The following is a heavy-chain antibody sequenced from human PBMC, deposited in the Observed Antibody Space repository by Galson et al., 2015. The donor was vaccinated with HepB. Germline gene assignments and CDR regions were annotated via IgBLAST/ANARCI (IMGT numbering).Heavy chain of an antibody. V-gene: IGHV3-21*05. Sequence: SLRLSCAASGFNFRIFGMNWVRQAPGKGLEWISYIDDTSNEKYYARSVKGRFTISRDNAENTVFLQMNSLRAEDTAMYYCVRHADMSGYRWGQGTLVTVSS. J-gene: IGHJ4*02. CDR3: VRHADMSGYR. CDR1: GFNFRIFG. CDR2: IDDTSNEK. D-gene: IGHD3-3*01.